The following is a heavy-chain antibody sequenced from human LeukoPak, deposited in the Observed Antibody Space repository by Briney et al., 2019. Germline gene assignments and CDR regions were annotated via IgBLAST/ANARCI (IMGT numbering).Heavy chain of an antibody. CDR1: GYTFTGYY. J-gene: IGHJ6*03. Sequence: ASVKVSCKASGYTFTGYYMHWVRQAPGQGLEWMGWINPNSGGTNYAQKFQGRVTMTRDTSISTAYMELSRLRSDDTAVYYCARDWRVRSSWYDRDYYYYMDVWGKGTTVTVSS. V-gene: IGHV1-2*02. CDR2: INPNSGGT. CDR3: ARDWRVRSSWYDRDYYYYMDV. D-gene: IGHD6-13*01.